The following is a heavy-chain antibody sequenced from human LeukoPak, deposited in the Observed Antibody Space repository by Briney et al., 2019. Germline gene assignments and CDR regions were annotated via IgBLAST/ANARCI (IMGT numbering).Heavy chain of an antibody. CDR2: ISTYNGNK. CDR1: GYTFTTYG. D-gene: IGHD1-26*01. J-gene: IGHJ4*02. Sequence: ASVKVSCKASGYTFTTYGISWVRQAPGQGLEWMGWISTYNGNKHYSQKLQGRVSMTTDTSTSTAYMELSSLRSEDTAVYYCARSTVGGITLAYWGQGTLVTVSS. V-gene: IGHV1-18*01. CDR3: ARSTVGGITLAY.